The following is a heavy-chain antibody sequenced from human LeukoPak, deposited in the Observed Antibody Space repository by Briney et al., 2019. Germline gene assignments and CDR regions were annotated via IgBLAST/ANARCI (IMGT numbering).Heavy chain of an antibody. CDR3: AREGTTVTHFDY. D-gene: IGHD4-17*01. J-gene: IGHJ4*02. CDR2: IYYSGST. Sequence: SETLSLTCTVSGGSISSYYWSWIRRPPGKGLEWIGYIYYSGSTNYNPSLKSRVTISVDTSKNQFSLKLSSVTAADTAVYYCAREGTTVTHFDYWGQGTLVTVSS. V-gene: IGHV4-59*01. CDR1: GGSISSYY.